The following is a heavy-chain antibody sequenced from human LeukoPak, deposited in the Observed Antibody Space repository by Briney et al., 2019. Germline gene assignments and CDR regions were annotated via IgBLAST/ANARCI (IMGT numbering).Heavy chain of an antibody. Sequence: SETLSLTCTVSGGSISSYYWSWIRQPPGKGLEWIGYIYYIGSTNYNPSLKSRVTISVDTSKNQFSLKLSSVTAADTAVYYCASSPAYQGVYFDYWGQGTLVTVSS. CDR2: IYYIGST. V-gene: IGHV4-59*01. D-gene: IGHD2-21*01. CDR1: GGSISSYY. CDR3: ASSPAYQGVYFDY. J-gene: IGHJ4*02.